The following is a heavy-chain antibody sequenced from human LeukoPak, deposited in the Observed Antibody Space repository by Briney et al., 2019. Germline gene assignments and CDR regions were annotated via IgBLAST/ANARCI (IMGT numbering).Heavy chain of an antibody. Sequence: SETLSLTCTVSGASIRSGDYYWSWIRRPPGKGLEWIGYIYDSGSTYYNPSLKSRITISVDTSENRFSLKLSSVTATDTAVYYCARDCSGGSCYGAFDIWGQGTMVTVSS. CDR3: ARDCSGGSCYGAFDI. CDR1: GASIRSGDYY. J-gene: IGHJ3*02. D-gene: IGHD2-15*01. CDR2: IYDSGST. V-gene: IGHV4-30-4*01.